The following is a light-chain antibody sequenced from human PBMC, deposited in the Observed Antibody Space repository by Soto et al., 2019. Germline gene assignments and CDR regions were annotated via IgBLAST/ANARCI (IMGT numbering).Light chain of an antibody. Sequence: DIQMAQSPCPLSGSVEDRVTITCRASQTISSWLAWYQQKPGKAPKLLIYKASTLKSGVPSRFSGSGSGTDFTLTISGLQPEDFATHYCQQLKSYPSIPSGQGTRLEIK. CDR3: QQLKSYPSIP. CDR2: KAS. CDR1: QTISSW. J-gene: IGKJ5*01. V-gene: IGKV1-5*03.